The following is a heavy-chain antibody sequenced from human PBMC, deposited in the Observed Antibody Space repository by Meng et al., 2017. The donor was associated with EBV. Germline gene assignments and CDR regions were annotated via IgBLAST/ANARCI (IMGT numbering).Heavy chain of an antibody. V-gene: IGHV1-2*06. D-gene: IGHD3-3*01. J-gene: IGHJ4*02. CDR3: ASGNFTDH. CDR2: INPTSGGT. Sequence: QVQLVQSGAAVKKPXASVKVSCKASGYTFTGYYLHWVRQSPGQGLEWMGRINPTSGGTNYVRKFQGRVTMTRDTSISTAYMELTGLRSGDTAVYYCASGNFTDHWGQGTMVTVSS. CDR1: GYTFTGYY.